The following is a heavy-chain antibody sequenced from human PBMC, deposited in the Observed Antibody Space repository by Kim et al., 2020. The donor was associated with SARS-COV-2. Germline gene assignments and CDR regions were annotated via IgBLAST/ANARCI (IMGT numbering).Heavy chain of an antibody. CDR1: GYTFTSYY. Sequence: ASVKVSCKASGYTFTSYYMHWVRQAPGQGLEWMGIINPGGGSTSYAQKFQGRVTMTRDTSTSTVYMELSSLRSEDTAVYYCARDTLPFVLRDYGDLYYYDVMDVWGQGTTGTVSS. CDR2: INPGGGST. CDR3: ARDTLPFVLRDYGDLYYYDVMDV. V-gene: IGHV1-46*01. J-gene: IGHJ6*02. D-gene: IGHD4-17*01.